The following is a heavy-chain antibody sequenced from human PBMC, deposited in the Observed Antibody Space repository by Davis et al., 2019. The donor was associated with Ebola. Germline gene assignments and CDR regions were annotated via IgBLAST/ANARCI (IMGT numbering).Heavy chain of an antibody. J-gene: IGHJ5*02. CDR1: GGSFSGYY. V-gene: IGHV4-34*01. CDR2: INHSGST. D-gene: IGHD3-10*01. CDR3: ARLQLLWFGELFGKWFDP. Sequence: GSLRLSCAVYGGSFSGYYWSWIRQPPGKGLEWIGEINHSGSTNYNPSLKSRVTISVDTSKNQFSLKLSSVTAADTAVYYCARLQLLWFGELFGKWFDPWGQGTLVTVSS.